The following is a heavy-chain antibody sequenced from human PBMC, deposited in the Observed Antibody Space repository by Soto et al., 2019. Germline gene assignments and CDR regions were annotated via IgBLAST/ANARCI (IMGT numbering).Heavy chain of an antibody. V-gene: IGHV4-30-2*02. Sequence: SETLSLTCAVSGGSISSGGYSWSWIRQPPGKGLEWIGYMYHSGSTNYNPSLKSRVTISIDRSKNQFSLKLSSVTAADTAVYYCARRYGGNFDYWGQGTLVIVSS. CDR2: MYHSGST. J-gene: IGHJ4*02. D-gene: IGHD1-26*01. CDR1: GGSISSGGYS. CDR3: ARRYGGNFDY.